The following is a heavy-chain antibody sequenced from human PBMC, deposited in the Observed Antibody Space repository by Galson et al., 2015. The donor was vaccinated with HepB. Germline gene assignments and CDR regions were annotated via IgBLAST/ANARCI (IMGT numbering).Heavy chain of an antibody. CDR2: INPNSGGT. CDR3: ARAIGQQWLTFDC. J-gene: IGHJ4*02. CDR1: GYTFTGYY. D-gene: IGHD6-19*01. V-gene: IGHV1-2*06. Sequence: SVKVSCKASGYTFTGYYMHWVRQAPGQGLEWMGRINPNSGGTNYAQKFQGRVTITADKSTSTAYMELSSLRSEDTAVYYCARAIGQQWLTFDCWGQGTLVTVSS.